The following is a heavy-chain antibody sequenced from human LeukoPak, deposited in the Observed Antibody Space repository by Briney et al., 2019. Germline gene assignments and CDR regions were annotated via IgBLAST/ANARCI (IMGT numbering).Heavy chain of an antibody. CDR2: IYPGDSET. CDR1: GYSFIDYW. D-gene: IGHD2/OR15-2a*01. CDR3: ARLDTGHCNGPTCYHKRAFDP. V-gene: IGHV5-51*01. Sequence: GESLKISCEGSGYSFIDYWIGWVRQMPGKGLEWMGIIYPGDSETRYSPSFQGQVIILVDTSINTAYLQWSSLKASDTAMYYCARLDTGHCNGPTCYHKRAFDPWGQGTLVTVSS. J-gene: IGHJ5*02.